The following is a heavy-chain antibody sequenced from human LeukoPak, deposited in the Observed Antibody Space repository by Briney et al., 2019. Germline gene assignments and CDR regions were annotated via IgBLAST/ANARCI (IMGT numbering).Heavy chain of an antibody. J-gene: IGHJ4*02. CDR1: GFSFSSHS. CDR3: AGHARGSYLVY. Sequence: GSLRLSCAASGFSFSSHSMNWVRQAPGKGLEWVSYISSSSSTIYYADSVKGRFTISRDNAKNSLYLQMNSLRAEDTAIYYCAGHARGSYLVYWGQGILVTVST. D-gene: IGHD6-6*01. CDR2: ISSSSSTI. V-gene: IGHV3-48*04.